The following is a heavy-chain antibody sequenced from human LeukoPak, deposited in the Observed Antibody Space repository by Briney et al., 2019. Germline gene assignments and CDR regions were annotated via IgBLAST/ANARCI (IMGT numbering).Heavy chain of an antibody. J-gene: IGHJ6*03. V-gene: IGHV1-2*02. Sequence: ASVKVSCKASGYTFTGYYMHWVRQAPGQGLEWMGWINPNSGGTNYAQKFQGRVTMTRDTSISTAYMELSRQRSDDTAVYYCARAGVGATNYYYYYMDVWGKATTVTVSS. D-gene: IGHD1-26*01. CDR2: INPNSGGT. CDR3: ARAGVGATNYYYYYMDV. CDR1: GYTFTGYY.